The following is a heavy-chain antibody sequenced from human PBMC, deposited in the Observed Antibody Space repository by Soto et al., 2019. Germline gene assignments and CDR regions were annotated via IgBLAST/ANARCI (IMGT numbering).Heavy chain of an antibody. Sequence: GGSLRLSCVVSGFTFKNYGMHWVRQAPGKGLEWVSVLSYDGSEKDYAASVRGRFTISRDNSKNTLYLQMNSLRTEDTAIYYCAKFPRGNYEPSWGQGTLVTVS. CDR1: GFTFKNYG. J-gene: IGHJ5*02. CDR2: LSYDGSEK. CDR3: AKFPRGNYEPS. D-gene: IGHD3-3*01. V-gene: IGHV3-30*18.